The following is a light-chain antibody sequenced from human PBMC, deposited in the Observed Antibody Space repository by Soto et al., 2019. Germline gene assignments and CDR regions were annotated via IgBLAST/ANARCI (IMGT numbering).Light chain of an antibody. CDR3: QQYGSSPRT. CDR2: GAS. J-gene: IGKJ4*01. Sequence: DIVLTQSPGTLSLSPGERATLSCRASQSVSSSYLAWYQQKPGQAPRLLIYGASSRATGIPDRFSGSGSGTDFTLTISRLEPEDFAMYYCQQYGSSPRTFGGGTKVDIK. CDR1: QSVSSSY. V-gene: IGKV3-20*01.